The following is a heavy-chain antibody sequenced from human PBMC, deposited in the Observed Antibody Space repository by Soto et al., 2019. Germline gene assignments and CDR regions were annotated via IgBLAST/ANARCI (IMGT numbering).Heavy chain of an antibody. CDR3: AKGQHCSSTSCYFYYYGMDV. CDR2: ISYDGSNN. V-gene: IGHV3-30*18. J-gene: IGHJ6*02. Sequence: QVQLVESGGGVVQPGRSLRLSCAASGFTFNTYGMHWVRQAPGKGLEWVAVISYDGSNNYYADSVKGRLTISRDNSKNTLYLQMNSLRAEDTAVYYCAKGQHCSSTSCYFYYYGMDVWGQGTTVAVSS. D-gene: IGHD2-2*01. CDR1: GFTFNTYG.